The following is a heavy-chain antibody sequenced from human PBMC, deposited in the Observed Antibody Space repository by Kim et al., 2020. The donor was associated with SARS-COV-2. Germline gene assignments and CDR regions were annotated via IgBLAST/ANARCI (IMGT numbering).Heavy chain of an antibody. V-gene: IGHV3-30*04. D-gene: IGHD3-10*01. CDR2: ISYDGSNK. CDR3: ARTGSGSYTNWFDP. CDR1: GFTFSSYA. Sequence: GGSLRLSCAASGFTFSSYAMHWVRQAPGKGLEWVAVISYDGSNKYYADSVKGRFTISRDNSKNTLYLQMNSLRAEDTAVYYCARTGSGSYTNWFDPWGQGTLVTVSS. J-gene: IGHJ5*02.